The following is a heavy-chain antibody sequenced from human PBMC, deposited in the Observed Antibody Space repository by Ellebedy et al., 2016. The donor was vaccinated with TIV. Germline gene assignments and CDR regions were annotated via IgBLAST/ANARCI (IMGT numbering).Heavy chain of an antibody. CDR2: IYYSGST. CDR1: GGSVSSENYS. V-gene: IGHV4-61*01. CDR3: ARFSKEMWNLAFDI. J-gene: IGHJ3*02. D-gene: IGHD1-7*01. Sequence: MPSETLSLTCTVSGGSVSSENYSRSWIRQPPGRGVEWVGFIYYSGSTNYNPSLKSGVTISVDTSTNEFSLKLSSVGAADTAVYYCARFSKEMWNLAFDIWGQGTMVTVSS.